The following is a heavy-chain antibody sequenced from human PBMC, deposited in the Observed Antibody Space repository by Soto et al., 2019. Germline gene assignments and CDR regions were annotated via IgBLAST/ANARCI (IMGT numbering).Heavy chain of an antibody. CDR2: ISPYDDNT. D-gene: IGHD3-22*01. CDR3: ARGGYYDSSGSRNYHYYGMDA. Sequence: ASVKVSCKASGYTFNSYGISWVRQAPGQRLEWMGWISPYDDNTNYAQNLQGRVTMTTDTSTRTAYMELRSLRSDDTAVYYCARGGYYDSSGSRNYHYYGMDAWGQGTTVTVSS. J-gene: IGHJ6*02. CDR1: GYTFNSYG. V-gene: IGHV1-18*01.